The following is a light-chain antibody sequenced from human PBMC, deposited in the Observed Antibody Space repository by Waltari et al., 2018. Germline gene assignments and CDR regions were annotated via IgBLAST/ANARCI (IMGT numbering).Light chain of an antibody. CDR1: SSDVGSYNL. CDR3: SSYAGSSTLYV. V-gene: IGLV2-23*01. Sequence: QSALTPPASVSGSPGQSITISCTGTSSDVGSYNLVSWYQQHPGKAPKLMSYEGSKRPSGVSNRFSGSKSGNTASLTISGLQAEDEADYFCSSYAGSSTLYVFGTGTKVTVL. CDR2: EGS. J-gene: IGLJ1*01.